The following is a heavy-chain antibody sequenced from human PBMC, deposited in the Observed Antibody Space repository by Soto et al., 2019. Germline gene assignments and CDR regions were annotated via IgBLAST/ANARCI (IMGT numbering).Heavy chain of an antibody. Sequence: GASVKVSCKASGGTFSSYTISWVRQAPGQGLEWMGRIIPILGIANYAQKFQGRVTITADKSTSTAYMELSSLRSEDTAVYYCARDPGSISEGHFDYWGQGTLVTVSS. D-gene: IGHD3-3*02. J-gene: IGHJ4*02. CDR3: ARDPGSISEGHFDY. CDR2: IIPILGIA. CDR1: GGTFSSYT. V-gene: IGHV1-69*04.